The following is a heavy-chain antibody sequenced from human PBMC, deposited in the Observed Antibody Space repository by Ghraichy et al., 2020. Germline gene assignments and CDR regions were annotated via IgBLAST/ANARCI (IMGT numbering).Heavy chain of an antibody. CDR1: GFTFSSYG. V-gene: IGHV3-30*18. CDR2: ISYDGSNK. Sequence: GGSLRLTCAASGFTFSSYGMHWVRQAPGKGLEWVAIISYDGSNKYYADSVKGRFTISRDNSKNTLYLQMNSLRAEDTAVYYCAKGEVGCSSSSCYGDYYYGMDVWGQGTTVTVSS. D-gene: IGHD2-2*01. J-gene: IGHJ6*02. CDR3: AKGEVGCSSSSCYGDYYYGMDV.